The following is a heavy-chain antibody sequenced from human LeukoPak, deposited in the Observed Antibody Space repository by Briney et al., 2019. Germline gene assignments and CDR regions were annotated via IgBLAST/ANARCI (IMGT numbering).Heavy chain of an antibody. CDR3: ARMKLSVNYNFDY. CDR1: GGSISGYY. CDR2: IHYSGIT. V-gene: IGHV4-59*01. Sequence: PSEILSLSCTVSGGSISGYYWSWIRLPPGKGLEWIGYIHYSGITKYSASLKSRLTLSVDASKNHLSLKLTSVTAADTAVYYCARMKLSVNYNFDYWGQGTLDTVSS. J-gene: IGHJ4*02. D-gene: IGHD1-7*01.